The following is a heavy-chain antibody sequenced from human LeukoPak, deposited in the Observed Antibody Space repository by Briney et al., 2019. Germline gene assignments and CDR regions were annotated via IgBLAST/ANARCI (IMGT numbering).Heavy chain of an antibody. D-gene: IGHD2-2*01. CDR1: GGSISSGDYY. CDR3: ARRLTQYDCFDP. V-gene: IGHV4-30-4*01. J-gene: IGHJ5*02. CDR2: ISHSGGT. Sequence: SETLSLTCTVSGGSISSGDYYWSWIRQPPGKGLEWTAYISHSGGTYYNPSLKSRATISLDTSRNQFSLHLNSVTPEDTAVYYCARRLTQYDCFDPWGQGILVTVSS.